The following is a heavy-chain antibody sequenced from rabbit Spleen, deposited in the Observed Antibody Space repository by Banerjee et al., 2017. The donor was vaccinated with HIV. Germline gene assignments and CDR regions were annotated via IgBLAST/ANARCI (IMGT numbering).Heavy chain of an antibody. V-gene: IGHV1S7*01. CDR2: IYPAKGST. CDR3: ARAIVPWLGLTRLDL. CDR1: GIDFTNYY. J-gene: IGHJ3*01. Sequence: QLTETGGGLVQTGGSLTLSCKASGIDFTNYYITWVRQAPGKGLEWIGIIYPAKGSTDYASWVNGRFTISSDNAQSTVDLKMTSLTAADTATYFCARAIVPWLGLTRLDLWGQGTLVTVS. D-gene: IGHD4-1*01.